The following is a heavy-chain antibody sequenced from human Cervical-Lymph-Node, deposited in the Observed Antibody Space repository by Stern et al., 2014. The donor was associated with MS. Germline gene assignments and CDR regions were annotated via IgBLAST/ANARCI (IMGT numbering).Heavy chain of an antibody. D-gene: IGHD3-3*01. J-gene: IGHJ5*02. Sequence: VQLVESGAEVKKPGASVKVSCKASGYTFTSYYLHWVRQAPGQGPEWMGIINPGSGTTSYAQKFHGRLTLTRDTSTSTVFMELSSLRSEDTDLYYCAKSGTISGVITGPDNWFDPWGQGTLVTVSS. CDR2: INPGSGTT. CDR1: GYTFTSYY. CDR3: AKSGTISGVITGPDNWFDP. V-gene: IGHV1-46*01.